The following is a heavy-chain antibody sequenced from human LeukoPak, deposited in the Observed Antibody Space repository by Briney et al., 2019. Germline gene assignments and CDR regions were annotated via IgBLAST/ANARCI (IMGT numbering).Heavy chain of an antibody. Sequence: GGSLRLSCAASGFTFSNFAMSWVRQAPGKGLEWVSAISSSGGSTYYADTVKGRFTISRDNSKNTLYLQMNGLRAEDTAVYYCAKDRPYFDYWGQGTLVTVSA. CDR2: ISSSGGST. V-gene: IGHV3-23*01. J-gene: IGHJ4*02. CDR3: AKDRPYFDY. CDR1: GFTFSNFA.